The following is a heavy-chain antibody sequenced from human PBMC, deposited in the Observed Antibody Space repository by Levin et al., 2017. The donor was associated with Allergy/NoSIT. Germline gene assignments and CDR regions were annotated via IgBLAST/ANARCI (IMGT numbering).Heavy chain of an antibody. D-gene: IGHD2-21*01. CDR2: INTYTGNT. V-gene: IGHV3-21*01. CDR3: AGERGVVADFRHFDY. CDR1: GFTFTDYG. J-gene: IGHJ4*02. Sequence: GGSLRLSCAASGFTFTDYGFNWVRQAPGKGLEWVSSINTYTGNTAYSGSVKGRFTISRDNARNSVYLQMNSLRVEDTAVYYCAGERGVVADFRHFDYWGQGTLVNISS.